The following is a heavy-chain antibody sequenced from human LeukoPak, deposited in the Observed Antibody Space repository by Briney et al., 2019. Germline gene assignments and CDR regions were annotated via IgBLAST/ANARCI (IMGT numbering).Heavy chain of an antibody. D-gene: IGHD5-18*01. Sequence: GSLRLSCAASGFTFSSYAMHWVRQAPGKGLEWVAVISYDGSNKYYADSVKGRFTISRDNSKNTLYLQMNSLRAEDTAVYYCASRTWIQPGVVYWGQGTLVTVSS. J-gene: IGHJ4*02. CDR1: GFTFSSYA. CDR3: ASRTWIQPGVVY. V-gene: IGHV3-30-3*01. CDR2: ISYDGSNK.